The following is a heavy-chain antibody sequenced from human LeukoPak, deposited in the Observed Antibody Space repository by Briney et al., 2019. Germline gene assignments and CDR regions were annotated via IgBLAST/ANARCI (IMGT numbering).Heavy chain of an antibody. Sequence: PGGSLRLSCEASGFSFSSYNMDWVRQTPGKGLEWISSITTSSSYTFYADSVKGRFTISRDNARNSLYLQMNSLTAEDTAVYYCARDIDYWGQGTLVTVSS. V-gene: IGHV3-21*01. CDR2: ITTSSSYT. CDR3: ARDIDY. CDR1: GFSFSSYN. J-gene: IGHJ4*02.